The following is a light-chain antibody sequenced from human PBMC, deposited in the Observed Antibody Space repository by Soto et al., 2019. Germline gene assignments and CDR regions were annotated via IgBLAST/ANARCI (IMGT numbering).Light chain of an antibody. Sequence: EILLTQSPGTLSLSPGERATLSCRASQSLTNNYLAWYQQKPGQAPRLLIYAASSRATGIPDRFSGSGSETDFTLTISRLEPEDFAVYYCQQYGSSLPVTFGGGTKVDIK. CDR1: QSLTNNY. J-gene: IGKJ4*01. CDR2: AAS. V-gene: IGKV3-20*01. CDR3: QQYGSSLPVT.